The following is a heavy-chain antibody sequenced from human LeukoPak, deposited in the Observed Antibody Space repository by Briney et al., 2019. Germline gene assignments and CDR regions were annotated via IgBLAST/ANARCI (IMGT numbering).Heavy chain of an antibody. CDR2: ISPFNGNT. V-gene: IGHV1-18*01. CDR1: GYTFNIYG. D-gene: IGHD6-19*01. Sequence: ASVKVSCKASGYTFNIYGINWVRQAPGRGLEWIGWISPFNGNTNYAQNLQGRATMTTDTSTSTAYMDLRSLRSDDTAVYYCARDREQWVPLGALDIWGQGTMVTVSS. J-gene: IGHJ3*02. CDR3: ARDREQWVPLGALDI.